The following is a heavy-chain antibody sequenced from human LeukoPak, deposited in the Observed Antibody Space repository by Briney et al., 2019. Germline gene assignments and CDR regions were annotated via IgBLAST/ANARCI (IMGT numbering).Heavy chain of an antibody. CDR2: INPNSGGT. CDR1: GYTFTGYY. Sequence: ASVKVSCEASGYTFTGYYMHWVRQAPGQGLEWMGWINPNSGGTNYAQKFQGRVTMTRDTSISTAYMEPSRLRSDDTAVYYCARVTYYDFWSGYSSDNWFDPWGQGTLVTVSS. D-gene: IGHD3-3*01. J-gene: IGHJ5*02. V-gene: IGHV1-2*02. CDR3: ARVTYYDFWSGYSSDNWFDP.